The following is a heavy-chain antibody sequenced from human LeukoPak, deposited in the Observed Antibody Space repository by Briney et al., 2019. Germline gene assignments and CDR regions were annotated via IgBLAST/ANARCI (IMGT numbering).Heavy chain of an antibody. V-gene: IGHV4-31*03. CDR2: IYYSGST. J-gene: IGHJ6*02. CDR1: GGSISSGGYY. Sequence: SETLSLTCTVSGGSISSGGYYWSWLRQHPGKGLEWIGYIYYSGSTYYNPSLKSRVTISVDTSKNQFSLKLSSVTAADTAVYYCARVDHYYYYGMDVWGQGTTVTVSS. CDR3: ARVDHYYYYGMDV.